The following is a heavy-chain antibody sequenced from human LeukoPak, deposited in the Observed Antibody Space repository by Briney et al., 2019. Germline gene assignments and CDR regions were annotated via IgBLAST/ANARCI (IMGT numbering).Heavy chain of an antibody. D-gene: IGHD1-26*01. CDR1: GASISSGSYY. CDR3: ARGSTLGANYDFDF. CDR2: IYTSGGT. V-gene: IGHV4-61*02. Sequence: SETLSLTCTVSGASISSGSYYWSWIRQPAGKGLEWIGRIYTSGGTNYNPALRSRVTVSVDTSKNQFSLELSSVTAADTAVYYCARGSTLGANYDFDFWGQGTLVTVSP. J-gene: IGHJ4*02.